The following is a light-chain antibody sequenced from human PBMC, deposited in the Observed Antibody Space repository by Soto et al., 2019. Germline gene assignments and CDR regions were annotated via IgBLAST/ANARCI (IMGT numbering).Light chain of an antibody. CDR2: GAS. Sequence: DIQMTQSPSSVSASVGDRITITCRASQGISTWVTWFQQKPGKAPMTLMHGASSLQSGVPSRFSGSGSGTEFTLTISSLQPEDFATYYCQQTKSFPLTFGGGTKVEIK. CDR3: QQTKSFPLT. J-gene: IGKJ4*01. CDR1: QGISTW. V-gene: IGKV1-12*01.